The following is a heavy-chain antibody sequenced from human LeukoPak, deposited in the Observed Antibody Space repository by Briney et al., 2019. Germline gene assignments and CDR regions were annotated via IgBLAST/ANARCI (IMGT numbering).Heavy chain of an antibody. Sequence: SETLSLTCTVSGGSISSYYWSWIRQPPGKGLEWIGYIYYSGSTNYNPSLKSRVTISVDTSKNQFSLKLSSVTAADTAVYYCARDLMYSSGWYPHFDYWGQGTLVTVSS. CDR2: IYYSGST. V-gene: IGHV4-59*12. J-gene: IGHJ4*02. CDR3: ARDLMYSSGWYPHFDY. CDR1: GGSISSYY. D-gene: IGHD6-19*01.